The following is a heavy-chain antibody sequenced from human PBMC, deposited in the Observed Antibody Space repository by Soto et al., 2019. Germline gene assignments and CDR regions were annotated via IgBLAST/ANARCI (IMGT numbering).Heavy chain of an antibody. CDR2: INWSGGNI. D-gene: IGHD5-12*01. CDR1: GFTFDDYA. J-gene: IGHJ6*03. CDR3: ARGSGYSIYYYMDV. Sequence: EVQLVESGGGLVQPGRSLRLSCAASGFTFDDYAMHWVRQVPGKGLEWVSGINWSGGNIGYADSVKGRFAISRDNAKNSLYLQMNSLRAEDTAFYYCARGSGYSIYYYMDVWGKGTTVTVSS. V-gene: IGHV3-9*01.